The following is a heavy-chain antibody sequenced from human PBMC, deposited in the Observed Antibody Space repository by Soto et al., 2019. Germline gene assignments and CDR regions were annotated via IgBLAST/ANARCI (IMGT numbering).Heavy chain of an antibody. CDR2: IYYSGST. CDR3: ARETYGDYVGYFDP. D-gene: IGHD4-17*01. V-gene: IGHV4-31*03. Sequence: SETLSLTCTVSGGSISSGGYSWTWIRQHPGKGLEWIGYIYYSGSTYYKPSLKSRVTISVDTSKNQLSLKLSSVTAADTAVYYCARETYGDYVGYFDPSGQGTLVTVSS. J-gene: IGHJ5*02. CDR1: GGSISSGGYS.